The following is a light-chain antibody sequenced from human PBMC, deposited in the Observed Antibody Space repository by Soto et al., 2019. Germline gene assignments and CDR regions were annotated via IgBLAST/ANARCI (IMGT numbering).Light chain of an antibody. Sequence: QSVLTQPASVSGSPGQSITISCTGTSSDVGNYNHVSWYQHYPGKAPKLIIYEGSKRPLGVSNRFSGSKSGNTASLTISGLQAEDEADYYCCSYAGDNTFIFGGGTKLTVL. V-gene: IGLV2-23*03. J-gene: IGLJ2*01. CDR1: SSDVGNYNH. CDR3: CSYAGDNTFI. CDR2: EGS.